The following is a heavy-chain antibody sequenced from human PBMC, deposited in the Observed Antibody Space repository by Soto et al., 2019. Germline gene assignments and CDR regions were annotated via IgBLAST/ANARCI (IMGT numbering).Heavy chain of an antibody. J-gene: IGHJ4*02. V-gene: IGHV3-9*01. Sequence: EVQLVESGGGLVQPGRSLRLSCAASGFTFDDYAMHWVRQAPGKGLEWVSGISWDSGSIGYADSVKGRFTIPRDNAKNSLYLQMNSLRAEDTALYYCAKGEGDILTGYYIGYYWGQGTLVTVSS. D-gene: IGHD3-9*01. CDR2: ISWDSGSI. CDR1: GFTFDDYA. CDR3: AKGEGDILTGYYIGYY.